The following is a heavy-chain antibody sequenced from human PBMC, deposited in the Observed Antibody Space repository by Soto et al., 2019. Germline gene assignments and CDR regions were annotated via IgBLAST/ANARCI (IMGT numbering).Heavy chain of an antibody. CDR3: ARHVNSSKYCGGGCGDYFDY. CDR2: ISVYNGDT. Sequence: ASVKVSFKASGYTFTSFGISGVRQAPRQGIEWMGWISVYNGDTNYVQMFQGRVTFTKHTSTTTAPMEIRSLRSDEKAVYYCARHVNSSKYCGGGCGDYFDYWG. J-gene: IGHJ4*01. D-gene: IGHD2-21*01. CDR1: GYTFTSFG. V-gene: IGHV1-18*04.